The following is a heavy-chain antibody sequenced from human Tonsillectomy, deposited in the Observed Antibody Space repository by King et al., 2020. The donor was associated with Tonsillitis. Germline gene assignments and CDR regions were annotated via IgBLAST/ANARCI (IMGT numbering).Heavy chain of an antibody. CDR2: INHRGST. V-gene: IGHV4-34*01. CDR3: ARGYSSTSWYCDY. D-gene: IGHD2-2*01. CDR1: GGSFSGYY. J-gene: IGHJ4*02. Sequence: VQLQQWGAGLLKPSETLSLTCAVSGGSFSGYYWTWIRQPPGQGLEWIGEINHRGSTNYNPSLESRVTMSVAMSKNQFSLKMSSVTAGDTAVYYCARGYSSTSWYCDYWGQGTLVTVSS.